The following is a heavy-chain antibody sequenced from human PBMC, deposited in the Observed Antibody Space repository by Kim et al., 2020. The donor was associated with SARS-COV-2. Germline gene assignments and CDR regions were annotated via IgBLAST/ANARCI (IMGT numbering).Heavy chain of an antibody. Sequence: SETLSLTCAVYGGSFSGYYWSWIRQPPGKGLEWIGEINHSGSTNYNPSLKSRVTISVDTSKNQFSLKLSSVTAADTAVYYCARAENYGSGKNDAFDIWGQGTMVTVSS. CDR3: ARAENYGSGKNDAFDI. CDR1: GGSFSGYY. CDR2: INHSGST. J-gene: IGHJ3*02. V-gene: IGHV4-34*01. D-gene: IGHD3-10*01.